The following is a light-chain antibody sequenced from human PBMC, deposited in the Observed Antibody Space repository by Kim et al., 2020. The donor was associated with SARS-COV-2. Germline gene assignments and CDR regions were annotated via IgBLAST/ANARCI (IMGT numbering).Light chain of an antibody. J-gene: IGKJ4*01. CDR2: AAS. V-gene: IGKV1-17*01. CDR3: LQHNSYPSLT. CDR1: QGIRNY. Sequence: DIQMTQSPSSLSASVGDRVTITCRASQGIRNYLGWYQHKPVKAPKRLIYAASSLESGVPSRFSGSGSGTEFTLTISSLQPEDFATYDCLQHNSYPSLTFGGGTKVDIK.